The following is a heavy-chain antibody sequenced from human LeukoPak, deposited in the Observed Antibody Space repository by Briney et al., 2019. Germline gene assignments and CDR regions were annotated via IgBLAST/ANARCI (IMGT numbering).Heavy chain of an antibody. J-gene: IGHJ5*02. V-gene: IGHV4-39*07. CDR1: GGSISSSSYY. CDR3: ARSTYCSGGSCSHNWFDP. Sequence: SSETLSLTCTVSGGSISSSSYYWGWIRQPPGKGLEWIGSIYYSGSTYYNPSLKSRVTISVDTSKNQFSLKLSSVTAADTAVYYCARSTYCSGGSCSHNWFDPWGQGTLVTVSS. D-gene: IGHD2-15*01. CDR2: IYYSGST.